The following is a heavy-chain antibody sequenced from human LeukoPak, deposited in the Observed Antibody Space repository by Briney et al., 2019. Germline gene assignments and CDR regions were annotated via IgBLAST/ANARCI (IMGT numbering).Heavy chain of an antibody. J-gene: IGHJ5*02. V-gene: IGHV3-21*01. CDR3: AREPFDYGDYAYGP. CDR2: ISSSSSYI. D-gene: IGHD4-17*01. Sequence: PGRSLRLSCAASGFTFSSYSMNWVRQAPGKGLEWVSSISSSSSYIYYADSVKGRFTISRDNAKNSLYLQMNSLRAEDTAVYYCAREPFDYGDYAYGPWGQGTLVTVSS. CDR1: GFTFSSYS.